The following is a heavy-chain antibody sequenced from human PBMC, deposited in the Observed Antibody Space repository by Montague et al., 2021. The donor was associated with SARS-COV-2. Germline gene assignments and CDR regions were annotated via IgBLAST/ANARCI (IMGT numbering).Heavy chain of an antibody. CDR1: GTSIRSGGYH. V-gene: IGHV4-31*03. D-gene: IGHD2/OR15-2a*01. Sequence: TLSLTCTVSGTSIRSGGYHWTWIRQHPGKGLEWYGYIFHTGRAYYNPRLETRVNISVDTSNNLFSLRLSSVTAADTAMYFCARVRLFYYLDYWGQGTLVTVSS. CDR3: ARVRLFYYLDY. J-gene: IGHJ4*02. CDR2: IFHTGRA.